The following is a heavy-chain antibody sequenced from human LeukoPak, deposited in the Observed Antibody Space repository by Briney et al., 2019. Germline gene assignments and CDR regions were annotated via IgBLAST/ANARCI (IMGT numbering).Heavy chain of an antibody. V-gene: IGHV3-74*01. J-gene: IGHJ5*02. CDR2: INSDGTST. CDR3: ARDRDGDYVVSWFDP. Sequence: PGGSLRLSCAASGFTFSSYWMHWVRQAPRKGLVCVSRINSDGTSTNYADSVKGRFTISRDNAKNTLYLQMNSLRAEDTAVYYCARDRDGDYVVSWFDPWGQGTLVTVSS. CDR1: GFTFSSYW. D-gene: IGHD4-17*01.